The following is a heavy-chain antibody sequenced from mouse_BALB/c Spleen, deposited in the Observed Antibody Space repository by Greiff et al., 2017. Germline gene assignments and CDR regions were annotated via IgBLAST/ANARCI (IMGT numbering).Heavy chain of an antibody. D-gene: IGHD1-2*01. Sequence: VQLQQSGAELVKPGASVKLSCTASGFNIKDTYLHWVKPRPEQGLEWIGRIDPANGNTKYDPKFQGEATITADTSSNTAYLQLSSLTSEDTAVYYCARSGRRVDYFDCWGQGTTLTVSS. V-gene: IGHV14-3*02. J-gene: IGHJ2*01. CDR3: ARSGRRVDYFDC. CDR2: IDPANGNT. CDR1: GFNIKDTY.